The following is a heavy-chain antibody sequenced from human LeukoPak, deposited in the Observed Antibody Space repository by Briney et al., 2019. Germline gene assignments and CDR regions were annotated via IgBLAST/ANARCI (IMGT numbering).Heavy chain of an antibody. CDR3: ARDPIVVVPSGYYYYGMDV. J-gene: IGHJ6*02. D-gene: IGHD2-2*01. V-gene: IGHV4-4*07. CDR1: GGSFSGYY. Sequence: PSETLSLTCAVYGGSFSGYYWSWIRQPAGKGLEWIGRIYTSGSTNYNPPLKSRVTMSVDTSKNQFSLKLSSVTAADTAVYYCARDPIVVVPSGYYYYGMDVWGQGTTVTVSS. CDR2: IYTSGST.